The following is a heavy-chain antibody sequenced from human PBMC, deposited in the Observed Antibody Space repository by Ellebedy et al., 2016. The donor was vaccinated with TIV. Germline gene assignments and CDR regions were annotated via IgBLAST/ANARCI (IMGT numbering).Heavy chain of an antibody. CDR2: ISGSGGST. D-gene: IGHD3-10*01. Sequence: SCXASGGTFSSYAMSWVRQAPGKGLEWVSAISGSGGSTYYADSVKGRFTISRDNSKNTLYLQMNSLRAEDTAVYYCAKEGGGGQGEIHHPYDYWGQGTLVTVSS. V-gene: IGHV3-23*01. CDR1: GGTFSSYA. CDR3: AKEGGGGQGEIHHPYDY. J-gene: IGHJ4*02.